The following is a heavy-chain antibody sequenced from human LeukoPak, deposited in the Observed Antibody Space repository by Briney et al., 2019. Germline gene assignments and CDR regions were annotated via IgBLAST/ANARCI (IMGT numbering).Heavy chain of an antibody. CDR2: IYYSGST. Sequence: SETLSLTCTVSGDSISSSSYYWGWIRQPPGEGLEWIGSIYYSGSTYYNPSLKSRVTIPVDTSKNQFSLKLNSVTAADTAVYYCARRDIVVVPPTGFDPWGQGTLVTVSS. CDR3: ARRDIVVVPPTGFDP. D-gene: IGHD2-2*01. V-gene: IGHV4-39*01. CDR1: GDSISSSSYY. J-gene: IGHJ5*02.